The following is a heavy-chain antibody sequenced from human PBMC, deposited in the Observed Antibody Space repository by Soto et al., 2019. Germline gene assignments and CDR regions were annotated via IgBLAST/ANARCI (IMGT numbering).Heavy chain of an antibody. CDR1: GGSISSYY. D-gene: IGHD3-3*01. CDR3: ARGRPIFGVSWWFDP. Sequence: SETLSLTCTVSGGSISSYYWSWIRPPPGNGLEWIGYIYYIGSTNYNPSLKSRVTISVDTSKNQFSLELSSVTAADTAVYYCARGRPIFGVSWWFDPWGQGTLVTVS. J-gene: IGHJ5*02. V-gene: IGHV4-59*01. CDR2: IYYIGST.